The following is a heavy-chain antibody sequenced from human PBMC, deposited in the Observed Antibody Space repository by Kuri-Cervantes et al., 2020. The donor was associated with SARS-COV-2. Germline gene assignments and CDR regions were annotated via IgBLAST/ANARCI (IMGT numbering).Heavy chain of an antibody. D-gene: IGHD4-23*01. CDR2: IIPIFGTA. V-gene: IGHV1-69*13. J-gene: IGHJ4*02. CDR3: ARAGSYGGNPYYFDY. Sequence: SVKVSCKASGYTFTSYGISWVRQAPGQGLEWMGGIIPIFGTADYAQKFQGSVTITADESTSTAYMELSSLRSEDTAVYYCARAGSYGGNPYYFDYWGQGTLVTVSS. CDR1: GYTFTSYG.